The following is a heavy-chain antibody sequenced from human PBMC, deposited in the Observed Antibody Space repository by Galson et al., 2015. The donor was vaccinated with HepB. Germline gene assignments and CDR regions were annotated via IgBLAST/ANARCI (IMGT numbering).Heavy chain of an antibody. D-gene: IGHD3-3*01. CDR2: IYPGDSDT. V-gene: IGHV5-51*03. J-gene: IGHJ4*02. Sequence: QSGAEVTKPGESLKISCKGSGYSFTSYWIGWVRQMPGKGLEWMGIIYPGDSDTRYSPSFQGQVTISADKSISTAYLQWSSLKASDTAMYYCARSNSYDFWSGYPKGIDYWGQGTLVTVSS. CDR1: GYSFTSYW. CDR3: ARSNSYDFWSGYPKGIDY.